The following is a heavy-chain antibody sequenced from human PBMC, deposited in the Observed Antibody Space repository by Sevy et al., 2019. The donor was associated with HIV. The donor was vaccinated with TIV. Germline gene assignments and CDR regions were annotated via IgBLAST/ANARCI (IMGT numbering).Heavy chain of an antibody. CDR1: GFTFSSYA. J-gene: IGHJ1*01. V-gene: IGHV3-30-3*01. Sequence: GGSLRLSCAASGFTFSSYAMHWVRQAPGKGLEWVAVISYDGSNKYYADSVKGRFTISRDNSKNTLYLQMNSLRAEDTAVYYCARAPNYYDSSGSKYFKHWGQGTLVTVSS. CDR3: ARAPNYYDSSGSKYFKH. CDR2: ISYDGSNK. D-gene: IGHD3-22*01.